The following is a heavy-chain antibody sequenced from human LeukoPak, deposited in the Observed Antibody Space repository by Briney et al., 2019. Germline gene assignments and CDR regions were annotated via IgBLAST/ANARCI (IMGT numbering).Heavy chain of an antibody. CDR2: IYYSGST. CDR3: ARRIRGLSDFDY. J-gene: IGHJ4*02. Sequence: SQTLSLTCTLSGGSISSSSYYWGWLHQPPGKGLQWIGSIYYSGSTYYNPSLKSRVTISVDTSKNQFSLKLSSVTAADTAVYYCARRIRGLSDFDYWGQGTLVTVSS. CDR1: GGSISSSSYY. V-gene: IGHV4-39*01. D-gene: IGHD2/OR15-2a*01.